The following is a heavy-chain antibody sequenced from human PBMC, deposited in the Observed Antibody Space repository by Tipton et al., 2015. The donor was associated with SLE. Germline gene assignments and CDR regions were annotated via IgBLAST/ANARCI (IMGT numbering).Heavy chain of an antibody. D-gene: IGHD4-17*01. J-gene: IGHJ3*02. CDR3: ARDEKGTTVPRDAFDI. CDR1: GGSISSHY. Sequence: LRLSCTVSGGSISSHYWSWIRQPPGKGLEWIGYIYYSGSTYYNPSLKSRVTISVDTSKNQFSLKLSSVTAADTAVYYCARDEKGTTVPRDAFDIWGQGTMVTVSS. V-gene: IGHV4-30-4*08. CDR2: IYYSGST.